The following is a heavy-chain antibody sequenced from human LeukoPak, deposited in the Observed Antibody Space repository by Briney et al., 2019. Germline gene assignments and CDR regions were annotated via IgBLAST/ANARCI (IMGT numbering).Heavy chain of an antibody. CDR3: ARDLA. D-gene: IGHD3-16*01. CDR1: GFTFSDYY. V-gene: IGHV3-11*04. CDR2: VSSGSSTI. J-gene: IGHJ4*02. Sequence: GGSLRLSCAASGFTFSDYYMSWIRQAPGKALEWVSYVSSGSSTIYYADSVKGRFTVSRDNGKRSLYLHMNSLRAEDTAMYYCARDLAWGQGTLVTVSS.